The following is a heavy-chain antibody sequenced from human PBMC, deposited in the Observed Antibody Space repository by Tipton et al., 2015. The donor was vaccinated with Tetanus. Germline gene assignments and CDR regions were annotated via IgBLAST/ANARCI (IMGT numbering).Heavy chain of an antibody. Sequence: TLSLTCTVSGDSISRGGYFWDLVRQRPGKGPGGVGYIYYSGDTYYNPSLKSRLSMSVDTSKNQVSLNPTSVTAADTAVYYCARDQGGGRVVRLNWLDPWGQGTLVTVSS. J-gene: IGHJ5*02. D-gene: IGHD6-6*01. CDR3: ARDQGGGRVVRLNWLDP. V-gene: IGHV4-31*03. CDR2: IYYSGDT. CDR1: GDSISRGGYF.